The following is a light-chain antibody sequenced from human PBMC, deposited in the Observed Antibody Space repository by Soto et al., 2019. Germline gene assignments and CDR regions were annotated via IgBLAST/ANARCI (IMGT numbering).Light chain of an antibody. CDR1: SSDVGGYNY. J-gene: IGLJ1*01. V-gene: IGLV2-14*01. CDR3: SSYTSSSSPYV. CDR2: DVS. Sequence: QSALTQPASVSGSPGQSITISCTGTSSDVGGYNYVSWYQQHPGKPPQLMIYDVSNRPSGVSNRFSGSKSGNTASLTISGLQAEDEADYYCSSYTSSSSPYVFGTGTKVTVL.